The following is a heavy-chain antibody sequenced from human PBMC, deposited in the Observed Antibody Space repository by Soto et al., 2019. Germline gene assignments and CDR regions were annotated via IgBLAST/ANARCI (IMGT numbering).Heavy chain of an antibody. D-gene: IGHD2-15*01. J-gene: IGHJ4*02. CDR1: GGSFSGYY. Sequence: QVQLQQWGAGLLKPSETLSLTCAVYGGSFSGYYWSWIRQPPGKGLEWIGEINHSGSTNYNPSLKSRVTIAVDTSKDQFSLRLSSVTAADPAVYYCALVVAGPDYWGQGTLVTVSS. CDR3: ALVVAGPDY. V-gene: IGHV4-34*01. CDR2: INHSGST.